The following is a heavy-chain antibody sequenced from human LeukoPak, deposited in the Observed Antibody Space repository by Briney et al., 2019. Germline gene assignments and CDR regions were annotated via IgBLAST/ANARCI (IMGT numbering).Heavy chain of an antibody. Sequence: GGSLRLSCTSSGFTFSSDAMTWVRQAPGKGLEWVSSISGSGDGTYYADSVKGRFTISRDNSKNTLYLQMNSPRAEDTAVYYCARDGLMVRAEYYYYGMDVWGQGTTVTVSS. CDR1: GFTFSSDA. CDR3: ARDGLMVRAEYYYYGMDV. CDR2: ISGSGDGT. V-gene: IGHV3-23*01. D-gene: IGHD3-10*01. J-gene: IGHJ6*02.